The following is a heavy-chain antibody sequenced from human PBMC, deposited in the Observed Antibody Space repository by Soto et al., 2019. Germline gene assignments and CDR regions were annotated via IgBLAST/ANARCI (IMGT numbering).Heavy chain of an antibody. D-gene: IGHD5-12*01. CDR2: ISGSGGST. Sequence: HPGGSLRLSCAASGFTFSSYAMSWVRQAPGKGLEWVSAISGSGGSTYYADSVKGRFTISRDNSKNTLYLQMNSLRAEDTAVYYCAKDLGWLRPTGGVYYYYYGMDVWGKGSTVPVSS. V-gene: IGHV3-23*01. CDR3: AKDLGWLRPTGGVYYYYYGMDV. CDR1: GFTFSSYA. J-gene: IGHJ6*04.